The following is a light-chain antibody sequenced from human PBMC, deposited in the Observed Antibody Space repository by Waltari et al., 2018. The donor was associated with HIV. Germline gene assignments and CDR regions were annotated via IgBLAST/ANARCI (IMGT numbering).Light chain of an antibody. CDR1: QSVGSSY. CDR2: GTS. V-gene: IGKV3-20*01. J-gene: IGKJ2*01. Sequence: EIVLTQSPGTLSLSPGERATLSCRASQSVGSSYLAWYQRKPGQAPRLLIYGTSTRVSVIPDRFSGSGSGTDFTLTISRLESEDFAVYSCQQYGSLPYTFGQGTKLEI. CDR3: QQYGSLPYT.